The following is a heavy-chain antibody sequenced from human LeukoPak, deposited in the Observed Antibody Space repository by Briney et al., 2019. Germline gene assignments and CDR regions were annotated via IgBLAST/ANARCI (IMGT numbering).Heavy chain of an antibody. V-gene: IGHV3-48*03. Sequence: PGGSLRLSCAASGFTFSSYEMNWVRQAPGKGLEWVSYISSSGSTIYYADSVKGRFTISRDNAKNSLYLQMNSLRAEDTAVYYCARVRRYYDGSGYYEGFDYWGQGTLVTVSS. J-gene: IGHJ4*02. CDR3: ARVRRYYDGSGYYEGFDY. D-gene: IGHD3-22*01. CDR1: GFTFSSYE. CDR2: ISSSGSTI.